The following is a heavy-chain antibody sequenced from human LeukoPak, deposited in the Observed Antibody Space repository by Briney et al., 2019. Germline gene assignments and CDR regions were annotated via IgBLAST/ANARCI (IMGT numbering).Heavy chain of an antibody. CDR1: GYTFSSYG. CDR3: ARNERFLEWLFRPDYYGMDV. V-gene: IGHV1-46*01. D-gene: IGHD3-3*01. Sequence: GASVKVSCKASGYTFSSYGISWVRQAPGQGLEWMGIINPSGGSTSYAQKFQGRVTMTRDTSTSTVYMELSSLRSEDTAVYYCARNERFLEWLFRPDYYGMDVWGQGTTVTVSS. J-gene: IGHJ6*02. CDR2: INPSGGST.